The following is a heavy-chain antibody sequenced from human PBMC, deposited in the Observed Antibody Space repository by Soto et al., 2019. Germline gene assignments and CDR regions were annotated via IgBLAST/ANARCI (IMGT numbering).Heavy chain of an antibody. CDR3: AREPTFHYDSNERPSADL. V-gene: IGHV1-69*01. J-gene: IGHJ4*02. D-gene: IGHD3-22*01. CDR1: GGTFGSYA. CDR2: IIPIFNAA. Sequence: QVQLVQSGAEVKKPGSSVKVSCRASGGTFGSYAISWVRQAPGQGLEWVGGIIPIFNAANYAERFQGRVSITADESTNTAYMELSGLRSDDTAIFYGAREPTFHYDSNERPSADLWGQGTLLTVS.